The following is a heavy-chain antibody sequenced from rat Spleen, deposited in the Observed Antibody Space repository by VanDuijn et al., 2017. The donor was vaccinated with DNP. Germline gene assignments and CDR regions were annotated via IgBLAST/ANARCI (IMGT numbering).Heavy chain of an antibody. CDR1: GFTFSSFP. J-gene: IGHJ2*01. CDR3: AKNSGYYFDY. V-gene: IGHV5-46*01. D-gene: IGHD4-3*01. CDR2: ISASGGST. Sequence: EVQLVESGGGLVQPGGSMKLSCAASGFTFSSFPMAWVRQAATKGLEWVATISASGGSTYYRDSVKGRFTISRDNAKSILYLQMDSLRSEDTATYYCAKNSGYYFDYWGQGVMVSVSS.